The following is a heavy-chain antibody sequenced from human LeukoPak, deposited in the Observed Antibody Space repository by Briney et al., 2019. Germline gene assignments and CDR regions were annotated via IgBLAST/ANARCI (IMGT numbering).Heavy chain of an antibody. D-gene: IGHD3-10*01. CDR2: FHTRGST. Sequence: PSETLSLTCTVSRGSISSGNYYWSWIRQPAGKGLEWIGRFHTRGSTNYNPSLKSRVIISVDTSKNQFPLKLNSVTAADTAVYYCARGRRISYYYGSGSYYELDYWGQGTLVTVSS. CDR1: RGSISSGNYY. J-gene: IGHJ4*02. CDR3: ARGRRISYYYGSGSYYELDY. V-gene: IGHV4-61*02.